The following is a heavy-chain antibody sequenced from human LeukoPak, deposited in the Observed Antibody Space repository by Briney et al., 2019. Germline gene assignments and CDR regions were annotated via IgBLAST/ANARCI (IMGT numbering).Heavy chain of an antibody. D-gene: IGHD4-11*01. CDR2: TYYSSKWYN. Sequence: SQTLSLTCAISGDTVSSNNAVWNWIRQSPSRGLEWLGRTYYSSKWYNDYAVSVKSRITVNPDTSKNQFSLQLNSVTPDDTAVYYCARGNRAFDSWGQGTLVTVSS. J-gene: IGHJ4*02. CDR1: GDTVSSNNAV. CDR3: ARGNRAFDS. V-gene: IGHV6-1*01.